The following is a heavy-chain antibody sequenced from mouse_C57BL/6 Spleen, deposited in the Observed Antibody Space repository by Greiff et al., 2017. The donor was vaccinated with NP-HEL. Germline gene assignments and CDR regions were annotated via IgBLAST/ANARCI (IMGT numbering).Heavy chain of an antibody. V-gene: IGHV3-6*01. Sequence: EVQLQESGPGLVKPSQSLSLTCSVTGYSITSGYYWNWIRQFPGNKLEWMGYISYDGSNNYNPSLKNRISITRDTSKNQFFLKLNSVTTEDTSTYYCARWGGWPPYYFDYWGQGTTLTVSS. CDR3: ARWGGWPPYYFDY. CDR2: ISYDGSN. CDR1: GYSITSGYY. J-gene: IGHJ2*01. D-gene: IGHD2-3*01.